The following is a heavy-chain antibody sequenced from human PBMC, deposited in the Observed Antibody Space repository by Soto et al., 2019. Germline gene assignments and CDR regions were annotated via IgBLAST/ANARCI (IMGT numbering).Heavy chain of an antibody. J-gene: IGHJ5*02. V-gene: IGHV4-59*01. CDR3: ARGQSSGRFSRFDP. Sequence: QVQLQESGPGLVKPSETLSLTCTVSGGSIGTYYWSWIRQPPGKGPEWIGYIYYTGNANSNPSLKIRVALSVDTSNHRFSLKLRSVTAADTAIYYCARGQSSGRFSRFDPWGQGTLVVVSS. CDR2: IYYTGNA. D-gene: IGHD6-19*01. CDR1: GGSIGTYY.